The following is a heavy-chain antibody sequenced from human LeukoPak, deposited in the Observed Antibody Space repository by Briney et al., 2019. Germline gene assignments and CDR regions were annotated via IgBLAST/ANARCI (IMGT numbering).Heavy chain of an antibody. CDR1: GFTFRSYV. CDR3: ARGSAAVRPYYFDY. D-gene: IGHD6-13*01. CDR2: VSDNGGAT. V-gene: IGHV3-23*01. Sequence: GGSLGLSCTASGFTFRSYVMSWVRQAPGKGLEWVSAVSDNGGATWYADSVQGRFTVSRDNSQNTFYLQMNSLRAEDTAVYFCARGSAAVRPYYFDYWGQGILVTVSS. J-gene: IGHJ4*02.